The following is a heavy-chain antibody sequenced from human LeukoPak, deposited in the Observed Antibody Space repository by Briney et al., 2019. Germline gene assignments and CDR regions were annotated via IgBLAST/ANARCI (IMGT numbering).Heavy chain of an antibody. CDR1: GYSISSGYY. V-gene: IGHV4-38-2*02. Sequence: PSETLSLTCTVSGYSISSGYYWGWIRQPPGKGLEWIGSIYHSGSTYYNPSLKSRVTISVDTSKNQFSLKLSSVTAADTAVYYCARLLAAAPLDYWGQGTLVTVSS. CDR3: ARLLAAAPLDY. D-gene: IGHD6-13*01. CDR2: IYHSGST. J-gene: IGHJ4*02.